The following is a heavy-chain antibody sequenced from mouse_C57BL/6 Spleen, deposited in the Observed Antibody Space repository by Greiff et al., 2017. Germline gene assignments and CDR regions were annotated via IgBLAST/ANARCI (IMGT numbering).Heavy chain of an antibody. CDR3: ARHDYDDGGYYYAMDY. J-gene: IGHJ4*01. CDR1: GFTFSDYG. D-gene: IGHD2-4*01. V-gene: IGHV5-15*01. CDR2: ISNLAYSI. Sequence: VQVVESGGGLVQPGGSLKLSCAASGFTFSDYGMAWVRQAPRKGPEWVAFISNLAYSIYYADTVTGRFTISRENAKNTLYLEMSSLRSEDTAMYYCARHDYDDGGYYYAMDYWGQGTSVTVSS.